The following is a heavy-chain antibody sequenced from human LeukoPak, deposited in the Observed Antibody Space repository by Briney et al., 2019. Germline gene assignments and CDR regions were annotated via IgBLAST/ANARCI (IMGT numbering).Heavy chain of an antibody. D-gene: IGHD5-18*01. Sequence: PSETLSLTCTVSGGSISSYYWSWIRQPPGKGLEWIGYIYYSGSTNYNPSLKSRVTISVDASKNQFSLKLRSVATAGTALYYCASGYSYGPPGVFDYWGQGTLVTVSS. CDR3: ASGYSYGPPGVFDY. CDR1: GGSISSYY. CDR2: IYYSGST. J-gene: IGHJ4*02. V-gene: IGHV4-59*01.